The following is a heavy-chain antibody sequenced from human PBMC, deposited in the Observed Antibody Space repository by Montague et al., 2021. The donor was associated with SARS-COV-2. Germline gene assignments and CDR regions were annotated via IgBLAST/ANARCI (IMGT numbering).Heavy chain of an antibody. CDR2: IYNGGST. D-gene: IGHD3-3*01. J-gene: IGHJ6*02. V-gene: IGHV4-59*01. CDR3: AREAVEKRVRTRMTGRLEENYYYVLDV. CDR1: GGSISNYY. Sequence: SETLSLTCTVSGGSISNYYWSWIRQPPGKGLEWIGYIYNGGSTNYNPSLRSRFTISVDPSEIQFSLRLSSVTAADTAVYYVAREAVEKRVRTRMTGRLEENYYYVLDVWGQGTTVIVSS.